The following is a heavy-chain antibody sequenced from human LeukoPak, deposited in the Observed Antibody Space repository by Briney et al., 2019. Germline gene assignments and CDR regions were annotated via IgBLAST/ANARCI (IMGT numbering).Heavy chain of an antibody. Sequence: PGGSLRLSCAASGFTFSSYSMNWVRQAPGKGLEWVAFIRYDGSNKYYADSVKGRFTISRDNSKNTLYLQMNSLRAEDTAVYYCAKDGRYYDSSGYYYGFDYWGQGTLVTVSS. D-gene: IGHD3-22*01. CDR1: GFTFSSYS. J-gene: IGHJ4*02. CDR2: IRYDGSNK. V-gene: IGHV3-30*02. CDR3: AKDGRYYDSSGYYYGFDY.